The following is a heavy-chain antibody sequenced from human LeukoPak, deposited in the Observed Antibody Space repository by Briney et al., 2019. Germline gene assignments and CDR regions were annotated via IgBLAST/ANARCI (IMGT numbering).Heavy chain of an antibody. CDR3: AREWGPLDIVVVERGLLFDY. J-gene: IGHJ4*02. D-gene: IGHD2-15*01. CDR2: IYYSGST. Sequence: SETLSLTCTVSGGSISSGGYYWGWLRQPPGKGLEWIGSIYYSGSTYYNPSLKSRVTISVDTSKNQFSLKLSSVTAADTAVYYCAREWGPLDIVVVERGLLFDYWGQGTLVTVSS. CDR1: GGSISSGGYY. V-gene: IGHV4-39*07.